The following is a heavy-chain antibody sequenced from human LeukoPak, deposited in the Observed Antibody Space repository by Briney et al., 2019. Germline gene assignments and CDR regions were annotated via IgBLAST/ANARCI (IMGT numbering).Heavy chain of an antibody. CDR1: GFTVSSNY. D-gene: IGHD5-18*01. J-gene: IGHJ4*02. CDR2: IYSGGST. V-gene: IGHV3-53*01. CDR3: VRLRGYSYGPPDY. Sequence: PGGSLRLSCAASGFTVSSNYMTWVRQAPGKGLEWVSVIYSGGSTYYADSVKGRFIISRDNSKNTLYLQMNSLRVEDTAVYYCVRLRGYSYGPPDYWGQGTLVTVSS.